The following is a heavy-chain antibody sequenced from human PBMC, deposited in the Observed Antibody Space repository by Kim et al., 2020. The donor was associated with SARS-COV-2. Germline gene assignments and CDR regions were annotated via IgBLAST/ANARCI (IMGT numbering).Heavy chain of an antibody. Sequence: GGSLRLSCAASGFTFSSYAMNWVRQAPGKGLEWVSVIYSGGSSTYYADSVKGRFTISRDNSKNTLYLQMNSLRAEDTAVYYCALHQGVVTAPLRYWGQGTLVTVSS. CDR3: ALHQGVVTAPLRY. J-gene: IGHJ4*02. D-gene: IGHD2-21*02. V-gene: IGHV3-23*03. CDR1: GFTFSSYA. CDR2: IYSGGSST.